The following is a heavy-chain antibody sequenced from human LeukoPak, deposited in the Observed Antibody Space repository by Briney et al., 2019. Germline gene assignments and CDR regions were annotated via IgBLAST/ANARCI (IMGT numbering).Heavy chain of an antibody. D-gene: IGHD3-22*01. CDR2: IIPILGIA. J-gene: IGHJ5*02. CDR1: GGTFSSYA. V-gene: IGHV1-69*04. CDR3: ARDSSITMIVVVTGFDP. Sequence: ASVKVSCKASGGTFSSYAISWVRQAPGQGLEWMGRIIPILGIANYAQKFQGRVTITADKSTSTAYMELSSLRSEDTAVYYCARDSSITMIVVVTGFDPWGQGTLATVSS.